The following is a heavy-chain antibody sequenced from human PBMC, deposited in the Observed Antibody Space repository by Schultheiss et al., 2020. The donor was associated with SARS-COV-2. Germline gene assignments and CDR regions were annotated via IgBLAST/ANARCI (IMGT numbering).Heavy chain of an antibody. V-gene: IGHV3-73*01. CDR3: ARAGYYYGYFDY. J-gene: IGHJ4*02. CDR2: IRSKANSYAT. CDR1: GFTFSGSA. D-gene: IGHD3-22*01. Sequence: ESLKISCAASGFTFSGSAMHWVRQASGKGLEWVGRIRSKANSYATAYAASVKGRFTISRDDSKNTAYLQMNSLKTEDTAVYYCARAGYYYGYFDYWGQGTLVTVSS.